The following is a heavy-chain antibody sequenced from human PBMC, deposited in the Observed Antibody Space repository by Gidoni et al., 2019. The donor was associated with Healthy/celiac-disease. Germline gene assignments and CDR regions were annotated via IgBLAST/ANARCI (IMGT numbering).Heavy chain of an antibody. CDR1: GVSFSGYY. V-gene: IGHV4-34*01. D-gene: IGHD4-17*01. CDR3: ARGRTTVTKPRWFDP. CDR2: INHSGST. Sequence: QVQLQQWCAGLLKPSATLSLTCAVYGVSFSGYYWSWIRQPPGKGLEWIGEINHSGSTNYNPSLKSRVTISVDTSKNQFSLKLSSVTAADTAVYYCARGRTTVTKPRWFDPWGQGTLVTVSS. J-gene: IGHJ5*02.